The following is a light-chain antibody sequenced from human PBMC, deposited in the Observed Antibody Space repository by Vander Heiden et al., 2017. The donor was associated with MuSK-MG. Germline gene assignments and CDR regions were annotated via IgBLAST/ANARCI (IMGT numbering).Light chain of an antibody. CDR1: QDISNY. Sequence: DIQMTQSPSSLSASVGDRVTITCQASQDISNYLNWYQQKPGKAPKLLIYDASNLETGVPSRCSGSGSGTDFTFTISSLQPEDIATYYCQQYDNLPITFGGGTKVEIK. J-gene: IGKJ4*01. CDR2: DAS. V-gene: IGKV1-33*01. CDR3: QQYDNLPIT.